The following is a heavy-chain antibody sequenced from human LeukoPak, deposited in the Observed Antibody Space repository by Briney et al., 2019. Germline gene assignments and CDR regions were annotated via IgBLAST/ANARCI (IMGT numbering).Heavy chain of an antibody. CDR1: GFTFSSYA. CDR3: ARGTPYGDFDY. CDR2: ISYDGSNK. V-gene: IGHV3-30-3*01. Sequence: GGSLRLSCAASGFTFSSYAMHWVRQAPGKGLEWVAVISYDGSNKYYADSVKGRFTISRDNSKSTLYLQINSLRAEDTAVYYCARGTPYGDFDYWGQGTLVTVSS. D-gene: IGHD4-17*01. J-gene: IGHJ4*02.